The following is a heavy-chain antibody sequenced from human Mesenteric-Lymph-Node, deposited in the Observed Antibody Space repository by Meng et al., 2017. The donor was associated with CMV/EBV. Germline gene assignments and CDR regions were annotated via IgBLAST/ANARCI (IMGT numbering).Heavy chain of an antibody. J-gene: IGHJ4*02. D-gene: IGHD3-3*01. V-gene: IGHV1-2*02. CDR2: INPNSGGT. CDR1: GYTFTGYY. CDR3: ARGKRYYDFWSGYCHFDY. Sequence: ASVKVSCKASGYTFTGYYMHWVRQAPGQGLEWMGWINPNSGGTNYAQKFQGRVTMTRDTSISTAYMELSRLRSDDTAVYYCARGKRYYDFWSGYCHFDYWGQGTLVTVSS.